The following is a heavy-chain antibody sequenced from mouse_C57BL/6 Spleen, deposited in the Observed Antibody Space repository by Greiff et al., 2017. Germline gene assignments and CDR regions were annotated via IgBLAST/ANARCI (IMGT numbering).Heavy chain of an antibody. CDR2: ISYDGSST. CDR1: GFTFSDYY. D-gene: IGHD1-1*01. V-gene: IGHV5-16*01. CDR3: ARDYGSSPGLDFDI. J-gene: IGHJ1*03. Sequence: EVMLVESEGGLVQPGSSMKLSCTASGFTFSDYYMAWVRQVPEKGLEWVANISYDGSSTYYLDSLKSRFIISRDNTKNTLYLQMSSLKSEDTATYYCARDYGSSPGLDFDIWGTGTTVTVSS.